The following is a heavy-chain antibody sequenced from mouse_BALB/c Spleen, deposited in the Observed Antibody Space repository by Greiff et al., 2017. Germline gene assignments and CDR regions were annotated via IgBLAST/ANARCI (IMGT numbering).Heavy chain of an antibody. V-gene: IGHV2-9*02. Sequence: VKLMESGPGLVAPSQSLSITCTVSGFSLTSYGVHWVRQPPGKGLEWLGVIWAGGSTNYNSALMSRLSISKDNSKSQVFLKMNSLQTDDTAMYYCARGGYENAMDYWGQGTSVTVSS. CDR1: GFSLTSYG. CDR2: IWAGGST. J-gene: IGHJ4*01. CDR3: ARGGYENAMDY. D-gene: IGHD2-14*01.